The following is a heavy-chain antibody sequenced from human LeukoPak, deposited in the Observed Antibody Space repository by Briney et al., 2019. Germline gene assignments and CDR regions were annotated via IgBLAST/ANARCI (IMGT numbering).Heavy chain of an antibody. J-gene: IGHJ3*02. Sequence: ASVKVSCKASGYTFTSYAMDWVRQAPGQGLEWMGWINTNTGNPTYAQGFTGRFVFSLDTSVSTAYLQISSLKAEDTAVYYCARGLSSGWTGDAFDIWGQGTMVTVSS. CDR3: ARGLSSGWTGDAFDI. CDR1: GYTFTSYA. CDR2: INTNTGNP. D-gene: IGHD6-19*01. V-gene: IGHV7-4-1*02.